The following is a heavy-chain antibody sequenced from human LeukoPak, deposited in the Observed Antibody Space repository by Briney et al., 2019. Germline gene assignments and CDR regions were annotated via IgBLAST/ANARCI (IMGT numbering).Heavy chain of an antibody. J-gene: IGHJ5*02. Sequence: GGSLRLSCAASGFTFSSYWMSWVRQAPGKGLEWVANIKQDGSEKYYVDSVKGRFTISRDNAKNSLYLQMNSRRAEDTAVYYCARDTYYYDSSGYYWQFDPWGQGTLVTVPS. CDR1: GFTFSSYW. D-gene: IGHD3-22*01. V-gene: IGHV3-7*01. CDR3: ARDTYYYDSSGYYWQFDP. CDR2: IKQDGSEK.